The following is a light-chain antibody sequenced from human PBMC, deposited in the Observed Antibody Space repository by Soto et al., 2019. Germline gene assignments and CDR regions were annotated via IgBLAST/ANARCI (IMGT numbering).Light chain of an antibody. J-gene: IGKJ3*01. V-gene: IGKV1-33*01. CDR3: QQYDNLPFT. CDR1: QDISNY. Sequence: IPMTQSPSSRSASVGDRVTITCQASQDISNYLNWYQQKPGRAPKLLIYDASNLEPGVPSRFSGSGSGTDFTLSISSLQPEDIATYYCQQYDNLPFTFGPGTKVDFK. CDR2: DAS.